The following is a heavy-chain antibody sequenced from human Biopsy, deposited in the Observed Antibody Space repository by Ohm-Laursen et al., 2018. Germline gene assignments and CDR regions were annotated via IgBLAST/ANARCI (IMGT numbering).Heavy chain of an antibody. J-gene: IGHJ4*02. Sequence: SDTLFLTCSVSGGSFTGHYWRWIRQPPGKGLEWIGHISYTGYTSYNASLKSRVTISVDTSRNHFSLRLSSLTAADTAVYYCARGSNDFGGLYFHRWGQGTLLTVSS. CDR3: ARGSNDFGGLYFHR. CDR2: ISYTGYT. D-gene: IGHD4-23*01. V-gene: IGHV4-59*11. CDR1: GGSFTGHY.